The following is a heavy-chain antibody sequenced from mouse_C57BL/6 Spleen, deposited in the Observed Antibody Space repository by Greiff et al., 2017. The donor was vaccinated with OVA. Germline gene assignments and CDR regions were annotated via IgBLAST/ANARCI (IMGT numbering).Heavy chain of an antibody. CDR2: ISSGSSTI. V-gene: IGHV5-17*01. CDR3: ARGYGSGEFAY. J-gene: IGHJ3*01. CDR1: GFTFSDYG. Sequence: EVQLVESGGGLVKPGGSLKLSCAASGFTFSDYGMHWVRQAPEKGLEWVAYISSGSSTIYYADTVKGRFTISRDNAKNTLFLQMTSLRSEDTAMYYCARGYGSGEFAYWGQGTLVTVSA. D-gene: IGHD1-1*01.